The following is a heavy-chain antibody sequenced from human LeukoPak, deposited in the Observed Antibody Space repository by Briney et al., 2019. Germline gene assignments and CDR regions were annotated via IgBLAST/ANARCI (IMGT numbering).Heavy chain of an antibody. Sequence: SETLSLTCTVSGGSISSYYWSWIRQPPGKGLEWIGYIYYSGSANYNPSLKSRVTISVDTSKNQFSLKLSSVTAADTAVYYCAREDSSGYYAYWGQGTLVTVSS. J-gene: IGHJ4*02. CDR2: IYYSGSA. D-gene: IGHD3-22*01. V-gene: IGHV4-59*01. CDR1: GGSISSYY. CDR3: AREDSSGYYAY.